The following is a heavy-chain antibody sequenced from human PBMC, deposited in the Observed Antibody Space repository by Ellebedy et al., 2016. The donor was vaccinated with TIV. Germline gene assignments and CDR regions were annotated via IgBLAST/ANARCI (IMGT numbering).Heavy chain of an antibody. CDR3: SSDLAH. Sequence: GESLKISXAASGFTFSSSWMHWVRQAPGKGLVWLSEINSDESTTTYADSVKGRFTISSDNAKNPLYLQMNSLRAEDTAVYYCSSDLAHWGQGTLVTVSS. CDR2: INSDESTT. V-gene: IGHV3-74*03. J-gene: IGHJ4*02. CDR1: GFTFSSSW.